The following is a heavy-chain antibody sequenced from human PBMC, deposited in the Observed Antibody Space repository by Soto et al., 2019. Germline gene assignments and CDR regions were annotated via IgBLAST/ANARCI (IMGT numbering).Heavy chain of an antibody. Sequence: QITLKESGPTLVKPTQTLTLTCTFSGFSLSSTRMAVGWIRQPPGKALEWLALIYWDDDKRYSPFLKSRLTITKDTSQNQVVLTMSNMDPVDTARYYCAHIVVAGLGYYFDYWGQGTQVTVSS. D-gene: IGHD6-19*01. CDR1: GFSLSSTRMA. CDR3: AHIVVAGLGYYFDY. V-gene: IGHV2-5*02. CDR2: IYWDDDK. J-gene: IGHJ4*02.